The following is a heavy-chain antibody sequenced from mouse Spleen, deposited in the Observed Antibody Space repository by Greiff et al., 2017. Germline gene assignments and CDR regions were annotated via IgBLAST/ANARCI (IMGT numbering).Heavy chain of an antibody. J-gene: IGHJ2*01. CDR3: TSLSLTGESYFDY. CDR1: GYTFTDYE. Sequence: QVHVKQSGAELVRPGASVTLSCKASGYTFTDYEMHWVKQTPVHGLEWIGAIDPETGGTAYNQKFKGKAILTADKSSSTAYMELRSLTSEDSAVYYCTSLSLTGESYFDYWGQGTTLTVSS. D-gene: IGHD4-1*01. V-gene: IGHV1-15*01. CDR2: IDPETGGT.